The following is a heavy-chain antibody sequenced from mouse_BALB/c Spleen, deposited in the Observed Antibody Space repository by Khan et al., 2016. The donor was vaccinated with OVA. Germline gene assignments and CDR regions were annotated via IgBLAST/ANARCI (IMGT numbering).Heavy chain of an antibody. CDR2: ISYSGTT. Sequence: EVKLLESGPGLVKPSQSLSLTCTVTGYSITSDYAWNWIRQFPGNKLEWMGYISYSGTTSYNPSLKSRISITRDTSKNQFFLQLNSVTSEDTATDYCARQNYYGYAMDYWGQGTSVTVSA. J-gene: IGHJ4*01. CDR1: GYSITSDYA. V-gene: IGHV3-2*02. D-gene: IGHD1-1*01. CDR3: ARQNYYGYAMDY.